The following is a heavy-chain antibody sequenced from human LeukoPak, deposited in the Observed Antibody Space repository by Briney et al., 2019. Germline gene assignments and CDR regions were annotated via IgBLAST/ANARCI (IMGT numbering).Heavy chain of an antibody. V-gene: IGHV1-2*02. Sequence: SVNVSCKASGYTFTGYYMHWVRQAPGQGLEWMGWINPNSGGTNYAQKFQGRVTMTRDTSISTAYMELSRLRSDDTAVYYCASLDYDFWSGKTAFDIWGQGTMVTVSS. CDR2: INPNSGGT. CDR1: GYTFTGYY. D-gene: IGHD3-3*01. J-gene: IGHJ3*02. CDR3: ASLDYDFWSGKTAFDI.